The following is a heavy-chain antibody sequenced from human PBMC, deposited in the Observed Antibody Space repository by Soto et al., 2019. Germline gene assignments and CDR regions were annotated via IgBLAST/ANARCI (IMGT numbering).Heavy chain of an antibody. CDR2: ITGSGSDT. CDR3: AKLGSSTWSPHYYFDY. Sequence: GGSLRLSCAASGFTFNNYAMGWVRQAPGKGLEWVSAITGSGSDTYYLDSVKGRFTISRDNSKKTLYLQMNGLRAEDTAICYCAKLGSSTWSPHYYFDYWGQGTLVTVSS. J-gene: IGHJ4*02. V-gene: IGHV3-23*01. CDR1: GFTFNNYA. D-gene: IGHD2-2*01.